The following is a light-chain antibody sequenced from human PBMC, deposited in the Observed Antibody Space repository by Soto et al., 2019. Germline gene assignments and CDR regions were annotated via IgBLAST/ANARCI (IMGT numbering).Light chain of an antibody. CDR1: QSVSSN. Sequence: EIVMTQSPATLSVSPGERATLSCRASQSVSSNLAWYQQKPGQAPRLLIYGASTRATGIPARFSGSGSGTEFTLTISSLQSEDFAVYYRQQYNNWPPITFGQGTLLEIK. CDR3: QQYNNWPPIT. CDR2: GAS. V-gene: IGKV3-15*01. J-gene: IGKJ5*01.